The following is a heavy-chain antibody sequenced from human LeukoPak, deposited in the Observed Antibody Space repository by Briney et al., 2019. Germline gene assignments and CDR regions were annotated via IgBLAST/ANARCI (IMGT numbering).Heavy chain of an antibody. J-gene: IGHJ4*02. CDR1: GFTFSSYS. CDR3: AKDPSTGYSSSWYVY. D-gene: IGHD6-13*01. CDR2: ISSSSYI. V-gene: IGHV3-21*01. Sequence: GGSLRLSCAASGFTFSSYSMNWVRQAPGKGLEWVSSISSSSYIYYADSVKGRFTISRDNSKNTLYLQMNSLRAEDTAVYYCAKDPSTGYSSSWYVYWGQGTLVTVSS.